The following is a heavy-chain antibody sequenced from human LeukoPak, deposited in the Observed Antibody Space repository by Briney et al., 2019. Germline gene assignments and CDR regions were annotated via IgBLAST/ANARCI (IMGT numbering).Heavy chain of an antibody. V-gene: IGHV4-59*08. D-gene: IGHD3-22*01. Sequence: SETLSLTCTVSGGSISSYYWSWIRQPPGKGLEWIGYIYYGGSTNYNPSLKSRVTISVDTSKNQFSLELSSVTAADTAVYYCARHLWVHYYDSSGRVNYGMDVWGQGTTVTVSS. CDR3: ARHLWVHYYDSSGRVNYGMDV. J-gene: IGHJ6*02. CDR1: GGSISSYY. CDR2: IYYGGST.